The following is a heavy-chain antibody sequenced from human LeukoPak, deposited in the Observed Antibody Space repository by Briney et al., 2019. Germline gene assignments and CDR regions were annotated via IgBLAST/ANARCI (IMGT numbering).Heavy chain of an antibody. Sequence: GGSLRLSCAASGFTFSSYWMSWVRQAPGKGLEWVANIKQDGSEKYYVDSVKGRFTISRDNAKNSLYLQMDSLRAEDTAVYYCARDLQCGGDCHYDAFDIWGQGTMVTVSS. V-gene: IGHV3-7*01. J-gene: IGHJ3*02. CDR3: ARDLQCGGDCHYDAFDI. CDR1: GFTFSSYW. CDR2: IKQDGSEK. D-gene: IGHD2-21*02.